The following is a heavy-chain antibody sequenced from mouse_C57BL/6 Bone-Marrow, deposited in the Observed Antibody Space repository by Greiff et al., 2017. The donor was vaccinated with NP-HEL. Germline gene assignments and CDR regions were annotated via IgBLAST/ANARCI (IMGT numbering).Heavy chain of an antibody. D-gene: IGHD2-3*01. CDR2: IWSGGST. CDR3: ARREEIYDGYYDAMDY. Sequence: VKLQESGPGLVQPSQSLSITCTVSGFSLTSYGVHWVRQSPGKGLEWLGVIWSGGSTDYNAAFISRLSISKDNSKSQVFFKMNSLQADDTAIYYCARREEIYDGYYDAMDYWGQGTSVTVSS. J-gene: IGHJ4*01. V-gene: IGHV2-2*01. CDR1: GFSLTSYG.